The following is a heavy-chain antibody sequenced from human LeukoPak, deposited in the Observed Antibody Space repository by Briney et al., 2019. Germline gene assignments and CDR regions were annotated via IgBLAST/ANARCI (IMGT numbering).Heavy chain of an antibody. J-gene: IGHJ4*02. CDR2: IKQDGSEK. D-gene: IGHD6-13*01. V-gene: IGHV3-7*01. Sequence: GGSLRLSCAASGFTFSTYWMSWVRQAPGKGLEWVANIKQDGSEKYYADSVKRRFTISRDNSKNTLYLQMNSLRAEDTAVYYCAKDRRYSSSWFPLDYWGQGTLVTVSS. CDR3: AKDRRYSSSWFPLDY. CDR1: GFTFSTYW.